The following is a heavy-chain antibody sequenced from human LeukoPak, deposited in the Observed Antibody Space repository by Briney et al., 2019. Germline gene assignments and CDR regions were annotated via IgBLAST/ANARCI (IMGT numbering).Heavy chain of an antibody. Sequence: SETLSLTCTVSGGSISSYYWSWIRQPAGKGLEWIGRIYTSGSTNYNPSLKSRVTMSVDTSKNQFSLKLSSVTAADTAVYYCARDGGYQWLVLPHAFDIWGQGTMVTVSS. V-gene: IGHV4-4*07. CDR3: ARDGGYQWLVLPHAFDI. D-gene: IGHD6-19*01. J-gene: IGHJ3*02. CDR1: GGSISSYY. CDR2: IYTSGST.